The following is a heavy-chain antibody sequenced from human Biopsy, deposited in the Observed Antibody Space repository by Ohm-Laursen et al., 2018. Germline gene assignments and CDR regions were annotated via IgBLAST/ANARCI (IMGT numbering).Heavy chain of an antibody. CDR2: ISYDQITK. Sequence: SLRLSCTASGFTFRTYGMHWVRLAPGRGLEWVAVISYDQITKHYADSVRGRFTISRDNSKNTLYLQVNSLRAEDTAVYYCAKDLSVYYYYGIDVWGQGTTVTVSS. CDR1: GFTFRTYG. D-gene: IGHD5/OR15-5a*01. V-gene: IGHV3-30*18. J-gene: IGHJ6*02. CDR3: AKDLSVYYYYGIDV.